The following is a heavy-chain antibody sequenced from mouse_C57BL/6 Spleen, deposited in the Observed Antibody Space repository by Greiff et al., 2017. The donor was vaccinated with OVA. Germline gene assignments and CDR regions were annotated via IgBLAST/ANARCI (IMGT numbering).Heavy chain of an antibody. V-gene: IGHV1-64*01. Sequence: QVQLQQPGAELVKPGASVKLSCKASGYTFTSYWMHWVKQRPGQGLEWIGMIHTNSGSTNYNEKFKSKATLTLDKSSSTAYMQLSSLTSEDSAVYYCARWGLGLDYWGQGTTLTVSS. CDR3: ARWGLGLDY. CDR1: GYTFTSYW. J-gene: IGHJ2*01. CDR2: IHTNSGST. D-gene: IGHD4-1*01.